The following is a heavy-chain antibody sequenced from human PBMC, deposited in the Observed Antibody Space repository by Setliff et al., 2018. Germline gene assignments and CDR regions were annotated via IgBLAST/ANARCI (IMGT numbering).Heavy chain of an antibody. J-gene: IGHJ3*02. CDR2: FNPEDGEP. CDR1: GYTLTELS. CDR3: ATHRSGIIDAFDI. V-gene: IGHV1-24*01. Sequence: ASVKVSCKVSGYTLTELSINWVRQAPGKGLEWMGGFNPEDGEPIYAQKFEGRVTMTEDTSTDTAFMELSSLRSEDTAVYYCATHRSGIIDAFDIWGQGTMVTVSS.